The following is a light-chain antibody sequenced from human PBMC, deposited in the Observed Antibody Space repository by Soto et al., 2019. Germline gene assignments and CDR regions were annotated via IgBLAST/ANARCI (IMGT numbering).Light chain of an antibody. V-gene: IGKV4-1*01. CDR1: QSILSRSDNKNY. J-gene: IGKJ4*01. CDR3: QQSYSAPLT. Sequence: DIVMTQSPDSLAVSLGEMATINCKSSQSILSRSDNKNYLAWYQHKSGHPPKLLIYWGSTLKSGVRERFSGSGSGPDFTLTISGLQAEDVAVYYCQQSYSAPLTFGGGTKVEIK. CDR2: WGS.